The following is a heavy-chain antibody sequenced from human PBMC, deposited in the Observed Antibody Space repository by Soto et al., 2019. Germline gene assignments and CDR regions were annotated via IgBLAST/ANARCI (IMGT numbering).Heavy chain of an antibody. CDR2: IYWDDDK. Sequence: SGPTLVNPTQTLTLTCTFSGFSLSTSGVGVGWIRQPPGKALEWLALIYWDDDKRYSPSLKSRLTITKDTSKNQVVLTMTNMDLVDTATDYCAYRRLVVRYFDWRYFDCWGQGTLVTVSS. CDR1: GFSLSTSGVG. D-gene: IGHD3-9*01. CDR3: AYRRLVVRYFDWRYFDC. V-gene: IGHV2-5*02. J-gene: IGHJ4*02.